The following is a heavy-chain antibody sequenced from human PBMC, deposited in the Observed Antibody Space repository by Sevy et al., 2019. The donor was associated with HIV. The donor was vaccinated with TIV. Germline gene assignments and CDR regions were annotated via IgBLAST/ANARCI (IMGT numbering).Heavy chain of an antibody. CDR2: VSWNSGSK. D-gene: IGHD6-19*01. V-gene: IGHV3-9*01. CDR3: AKDIRGSGWYGGFDY. Sequence: GGSLRLSCVASGFNFDDHAMHWVRQAPGKGLEWVSGVSWNSGSKEYADSVKGRFTISRDNAKKSLFLQMDSLRAEDTAFYYCAKDIRGSGWYGGFDYWGQGTLVTVSS. CDR1: GFNFDDHA. J-gene: IGHJ4*02.